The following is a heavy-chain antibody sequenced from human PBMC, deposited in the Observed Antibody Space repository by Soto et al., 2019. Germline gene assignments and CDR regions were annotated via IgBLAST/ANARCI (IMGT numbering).Heavy chain of an antibody. Sequence: SVKVSCKASGGTFSSYAISWVRQAPGQGLEWMGGIIPIFGTANYAQKFQGRVTITADESTSTAYMELSSLRSEDTAVYYCARDQSAGTWWFDPWGQGTLVTVSS. CDR3: ARDQSAGTWWFDP. CDR1: GGTFSSYA. D-gene: IGHD6-13*01. V-gene: IGHV1-69*13. CDR2: IIPIFGTA. J-gene: IGHJ5*02.